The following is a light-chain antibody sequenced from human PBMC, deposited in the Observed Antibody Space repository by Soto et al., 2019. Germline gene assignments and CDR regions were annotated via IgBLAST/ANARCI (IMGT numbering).Light chain of an antibody. V-gene: IGLV2-23*02. CDR3: CSYAGSSTFYV. CDR1: SSDVGSYNL. J-gene: IGLJ1*01. Sequence: QSVLTQPASVSGSPGHSITISCTGTSSDVGSYNLISWYQQYPGKAPKLMIYEVSMRPSGVSNRFSGSKSGNTASLTISGLQAEDGADYYCCSYAGSSTFYVFGTGTKVTVL. CDR2: EVS.